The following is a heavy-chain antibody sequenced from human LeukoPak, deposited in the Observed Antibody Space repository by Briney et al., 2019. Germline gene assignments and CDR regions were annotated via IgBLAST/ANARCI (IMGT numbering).Heavy chain of an antibody. CDR1: GFTVSSNY. D-gene: IGHD3-22*01. CDR2: IYSGGST. Sequence: GGSLRLSCAASGFTVSSNYMSWVRQAPGKGLEWVSVIYSGGSTYYADSVKGRSTISRDNSKNTLYLQMNSLRAEDTAVYYCARDLVDSSGYYYYYYGMDVWGQGTTVTVSS. CDR3: ARDLVDSSGYYYYYYGMDV. V-gene: IGHV3-53*01. J-gene: IGHJ6*02.